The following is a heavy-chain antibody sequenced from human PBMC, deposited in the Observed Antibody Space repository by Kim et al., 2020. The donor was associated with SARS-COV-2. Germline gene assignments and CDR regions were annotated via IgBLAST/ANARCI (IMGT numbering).Heavy chain of an antibody. V-gene: IGHV4-39*07. J-gene: IGHJ6*02. CDR1: GGSISSSSYY. CDR3: ARVGDSSGYLSHGMDV. Sequence: SETLSLTCTVSGGSISSSSYYWGWIRQPPGKGLEWIGSIYYSGSTYYNPSLKSPVTISVDTSKNQFSLKLSSVTAADTAVYYCARVGDSSGYLSHGMDVWGQGTTVTVSS. CDR2: IYYSGST. D-gene: IGHD3-22*01.